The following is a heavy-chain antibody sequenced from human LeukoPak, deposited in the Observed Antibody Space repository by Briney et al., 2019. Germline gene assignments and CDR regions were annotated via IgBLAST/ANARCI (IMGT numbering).Heavy chain of an antibody. J-gene: IGHJ3*02. CDR1: GGSFSGYY. V-gene: IGHV4-34*01. D-gene: IGHD2-2*01. Sequence: SETLSLTCAVYGGSFSGYYWSWIRQPPGKGLEWIGEINHSGSTNYNPSLKSRVTISVDTSKNQFSLKLSSVTAADTAVYYCAREDIVVVPAAMPDALDIWGQGTMVTVSS. CDR3: AREDIVVVPAAMPDALDI. CDR2: INHSGST.